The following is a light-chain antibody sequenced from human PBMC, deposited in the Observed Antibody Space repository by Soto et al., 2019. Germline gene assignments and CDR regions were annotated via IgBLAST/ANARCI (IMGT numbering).Light chain of an antibody. CDR1: QSVSSSY. CDR2: GAS. V-gene: IGKV3-20*01. J-gene: IGKJ1*01. CDR3: QEYGSSPTWT. Sequence: EIVLTQSPGTLSLSPGERATLSCRASQSVSSSYLAWYQQKPGQAPRLLIYGASSRATGLPDRFSGSGSGTDFTLNISRLEPEDFAVYYCQEYGSSPTWTFGQGTKVEIK.